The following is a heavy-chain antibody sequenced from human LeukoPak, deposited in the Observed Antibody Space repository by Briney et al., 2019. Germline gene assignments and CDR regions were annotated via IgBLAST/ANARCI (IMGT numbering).Heavy chain of an antibody. CDR2: ISSSGRTI. CDR1: GFTLSSFE. V-gene: IGHV3-48*03. J-gene: IGHJ4*02. Sequence: GGSLRLSCAASGFTLSSFEMNWVRQAPGKGLEWVSYISSSGRTIYYADSVKGRITISRDNAKNSLYLQMDSLRAEDTGVYYCARRAETERGHSYVLDSWGQGTLVTVSS. D-gene: IGHD5-18*01. CDR3: ARRAETERGHSYVLDS.